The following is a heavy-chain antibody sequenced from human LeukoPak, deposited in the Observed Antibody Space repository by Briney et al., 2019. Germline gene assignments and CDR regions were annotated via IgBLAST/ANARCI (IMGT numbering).Heavy chain of an antibody. Sequence: QPGRSLRLSCAASGFTFDDYAMHWVRQAPGKGLEWVSGISWNSGSIGYADSVKGRFTISRDNAKNSLYLQMNSLRAEDTALYYCAKDGRGFWYFDLWGRGTLVTVSS. J-gene: IGHJ2*01. CDR2: ISWNSGSI. CDR1: GFTFDDYA. V-gene: IGHV3-9*01. CDR3: AKDGRGFWYFDL. D-gene: IGHD1-14*01.